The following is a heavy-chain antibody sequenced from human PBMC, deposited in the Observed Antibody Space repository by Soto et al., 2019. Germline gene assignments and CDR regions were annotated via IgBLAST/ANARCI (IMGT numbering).Heavy chain of an antibody. D-gene: IGHD2-2*01. CDR3: AKADVVVVPGAMPFDY. J-gene: IGHJ4*02. V-gene: IGHV3-30*18. CDR2: ISYDGSDK. CDR1: GFTFSSYG. Sequence: ESWGGVVQPGRSQRLSCAASGFTFSSYGMHWVRQAPGKGLEWVAVISYDGSDKYYADSVKGRFTISRDNSKNTLYLQMNSLRAEDTALYYCAKADVVVVPGAMPFDYWGQGTLVTVSS.